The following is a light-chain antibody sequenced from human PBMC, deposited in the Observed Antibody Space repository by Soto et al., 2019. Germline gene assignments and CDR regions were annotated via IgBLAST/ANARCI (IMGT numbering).Light chain of an antibody. CDR2: VAS. CDR3: KQYGSSPRYT. CDR1: QSVSISY. Sequence: EIVLPQSPGTLSLSPGERATLSCRASQSVSISYLAWYQQKPGQAPRLLIYVASSRATGISDRFSGSGSGTDCTLTISRLEPEDFAVYYCKQYGSSPRYTFGQGTKLESK. V-gene: IGKV3-20*01. J-gene: IGKJ2*01.